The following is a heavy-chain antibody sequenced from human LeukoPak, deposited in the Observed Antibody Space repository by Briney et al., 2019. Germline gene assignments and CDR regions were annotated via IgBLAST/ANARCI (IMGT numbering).Heavy chain of an antibody. J-gene: IGHJ6*02. D-gene: IGHD2-21*02. CDR1: GFTFSSYA. V-gene: IGHV3-49*04. Sequence: GGSLRLSCAASGFTFSSYAMSWVRQAPGKGLEWVSFIRGETHRGTTEYAASVKGRFTISRDDSKSIVFLEMNNLKTEDTAIYYCTRVPPLPKCGGDCCTFAMDVWGQGTTVGVSS. CDR2: IRGETHRGTT. CDR3: TRVPPLPKCGGDCCTFAMDV.